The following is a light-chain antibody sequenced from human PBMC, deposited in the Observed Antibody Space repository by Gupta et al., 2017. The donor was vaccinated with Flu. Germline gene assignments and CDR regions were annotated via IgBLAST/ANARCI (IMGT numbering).Light chain of an antibody. CDR1: QSISGW. Sequence: SASVGDRVTITCRASQSISGWLSWYQQKPGKAPKLLIYKASTLESGVPSRFSGSGFGTEFTLTISRLQPDDFATYYCQEYNSYWAFGQGTKV. V-gene: IGKV1-5*03. CDR2: KAS. J-gene: IGKJ1*01. CDR3: QEYNSYWA.